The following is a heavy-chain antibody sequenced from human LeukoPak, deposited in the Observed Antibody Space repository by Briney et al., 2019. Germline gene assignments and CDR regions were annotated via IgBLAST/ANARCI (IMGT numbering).Heavy chain of an antibody. CDR3: ARSEGVQQLLDAFVI. D-gene: IGHD2-2*01. CDR1: GGSVSSGSYY. Sequence: PSETLSLTCTVSGGSVSSGSYYWRWIRQPPGKGLEWIGYIYYSGSTNYNPSLKSRVTISVDTSKNQFSLKLSSVTAADTAVYYCARSEGVQQLLDAFVIWGQGTMVTVSS. J-gene: IGHJ3*02. V-gene: IGHV4-61*01. CDR2: IYYSGST.